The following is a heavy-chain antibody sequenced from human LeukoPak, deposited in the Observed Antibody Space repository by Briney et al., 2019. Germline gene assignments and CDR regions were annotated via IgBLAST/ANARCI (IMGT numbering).Heavy chain of an antibody. CDR2: INPSGGST. J-gene: IGHJ1*01. CDR1: GYTFTSYA. D-gene: IGHD3-22*01. Sequence: ASVKVSCKASGYTFTSYAMNWVRQAPGQGLEWMGIINPSGGSTSYAQKFQGRATMTRDTSTSTVYMELSSLRSEDTAVYYCARDTVVVITTGSRHEYFQHWGQGTLVTVSS. CDR3: ARDTVVVITTGSRHEYFQH. V-gene: IGHV1-46*01.